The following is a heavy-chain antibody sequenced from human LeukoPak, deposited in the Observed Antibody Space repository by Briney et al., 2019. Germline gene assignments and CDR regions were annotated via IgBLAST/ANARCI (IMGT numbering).Heavy chain of an antibody. CDR1: GGSISSRSYY. J-gene: IGHJ4*02. CDR3: ARRPITMVRGVITYYFDY. Sequence: SETLSLTCTVSGGSISSRSYYWGWIRQPPGKGLEWIGSIYYSGSTYYNPSLKSRVTISVDTSKNQFSLKLSSVTAADTAVYYCARRPITMVRGVITYYFDYWGQGTLVTVSS. CDR2: IYYSGST. D-gene: IGHD3-10*01. V-gene: IGHV4-39*01.